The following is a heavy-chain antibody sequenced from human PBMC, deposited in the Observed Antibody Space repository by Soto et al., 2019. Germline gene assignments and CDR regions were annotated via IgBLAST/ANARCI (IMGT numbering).Heavy chain of an antibody. CDR1: GFSLSTSGVG. Sequence: QITLKESGPTLVKPTQTLTLTCTFSGFSLSTSGVGVGWIRQPPGKALEWLALIYWDDDKRYSPSLKSRLTITKDTSKNQVVLTMTIMAPVDTSTNSCAHLQNIVATPTGEKDDAFDIWGKVTMVTVSS. V-gene: IGHV2-5*02. D-gene: IGHD5-12*01. CDR3: AHLQNIVATPTGEKDDAFDI. J-gene: IGHJ3*02. CDR2: IYWDDDK.